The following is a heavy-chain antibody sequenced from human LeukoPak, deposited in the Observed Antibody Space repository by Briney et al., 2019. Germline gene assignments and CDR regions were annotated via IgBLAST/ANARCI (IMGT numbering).Heavy chain of an antibody. CDR1: GGSISSYY. D-gene: IGHD1-26*01. J-gene: IGHJ4*02. CDR2: IYYSGST. V-gene: IGHV4-59*01. CDR3: ARVYSGSLYFDY. Sequence: SETLSLTCTVSGGSISSYYWSWIRQPPGKGLEWIGYIYYSGSTNYNPSLKSRVTISVDTSKNQFSLKLSSVTAADTAVYYCARVYSGSLYFDYWGQGTLVTVSS.